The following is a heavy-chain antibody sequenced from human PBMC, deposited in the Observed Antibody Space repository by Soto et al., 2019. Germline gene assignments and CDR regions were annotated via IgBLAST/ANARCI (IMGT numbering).Heavy chain of an antibody. Sequence: KTSETLSLTCTVSGGSISSYYWSWIRQPPGKGLEWIGYIYYSGSTNYNPSLKSRVTISVDTSKNQFSLKLSSVTAADTAVYYCARYDFWSGFGYWGQGTLVTVSS. D-gene: IGHD3-3*01. CDR3: ARYDFWSGFGY. CDR1: GGSISSYY. CDR2: IYYSGST. V-gene: IGHV4-59*01. J-gene: IGHJ4*02.